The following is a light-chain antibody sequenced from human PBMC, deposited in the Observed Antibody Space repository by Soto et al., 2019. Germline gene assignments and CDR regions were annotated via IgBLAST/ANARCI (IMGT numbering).Light chain of an antibody. J-gene: IGKJ5*01. CDR1: QSVSNY. Sequence: EIVLTQSPATLSLSPGETATLSCRASQSVSNYLAWYQHKPGQAPRLLIYDASKRATGIPARFSGSGSETDFTLTISSLEPEDFASYYCQQRSNWPTTFGQGTRLEIK. CDR3: QQRSNWPTT. CDR2: DAS. V-gene: IGKV3-11*01.